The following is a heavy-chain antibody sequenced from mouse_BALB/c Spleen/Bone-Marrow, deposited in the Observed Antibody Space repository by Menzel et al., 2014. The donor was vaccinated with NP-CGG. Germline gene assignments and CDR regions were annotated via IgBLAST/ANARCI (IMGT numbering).Heavy chain of an antibody. CDR2: IHPNSGNT. V-gene: IGHV1S130*01. J-gene: IGHJ4*01. Sequence: QVHVKQSGSVLVRPGDSVKLSCKASGYTFTSTWIHWAKQRPGQGLGWIGEIHPNSGNTKYNEKLKGKATLTADTSSSTAYVDLSSLTSEDSAVYYCTRDGVGGAMDYWGQGTSVTVSS. D-gene: IGHD2-3*01. CDR1: GYTFTSTW. CDR3: TRDGVGGAMDY.